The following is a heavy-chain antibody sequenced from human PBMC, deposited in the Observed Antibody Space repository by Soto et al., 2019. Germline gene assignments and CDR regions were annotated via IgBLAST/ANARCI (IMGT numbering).Heavy chain of an antibody. D-gene: IGHD2-2*01. Sequence: VSLRLSCAASGFTFSSYAMSCVRQAPGKGLEWVSAISGSGGSTYYADSVKGRFTISRDNSKNTLYLQMNSLRAEDTAVYYCAKDRNPIVVVPTWWFEPWGQGTLVTVSS. J-gene: IGHJ5*02. CDR2: ISGSGGST. CDR1: GFTFSSYA. CDR3: AKDRNPIVVVPTWWFEP. V-gene: IGHV3-23*01.